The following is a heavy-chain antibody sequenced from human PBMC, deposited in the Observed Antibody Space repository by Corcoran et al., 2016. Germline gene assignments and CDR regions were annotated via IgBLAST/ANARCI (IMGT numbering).Heavy chain of an antibody. CDR1: GGSISSSSYY. J-gene: IGHJ4*02. CDR2: IYYSGST. Sequence: QLQLQESGPGLVKPSETLSLTCTVSGGSISSSSYYWGWIRQPPGKGLEWIGSIYYSGSTYYTPSLKSRVTISVDTSKNQFSLKLSSVTAADTAVYYCVRQVVGFLEWLTPEFDYWGQGTLCTVPS. D-gene: IGHD3-3*01. CDR3: VRQVVGFLEWLTPEFDY. V-gene: IGHV4-39*01.